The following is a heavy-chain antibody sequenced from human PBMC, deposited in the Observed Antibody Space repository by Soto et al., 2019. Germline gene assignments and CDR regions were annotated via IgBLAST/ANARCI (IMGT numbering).Heavy chain of an antibody. CDR1: DDDINYIP. CDR2: IIPAFKTL. CDR3: ARDLNVVSTKVFDT. Sequence: TSVKACWKACDDDINYIPISWVQQATGQGLEWMGGIIPAFKTLKYAQKFQGRLTITADESTSTVYMDLSSLTYDDTAVYYCARDLNVVSTKVFDTWGQGTLVTVSS. D-gene: IGHD2-21*01. J-gene: IGHJ4*02. V-gene: IGHV1-69*13.